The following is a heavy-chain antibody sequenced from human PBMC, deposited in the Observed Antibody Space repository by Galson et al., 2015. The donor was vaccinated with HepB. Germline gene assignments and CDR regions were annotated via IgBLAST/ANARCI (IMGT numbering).Heavy chain of an antibody. J-gene: IGHJ4*02. Sequence: SLRLSCAASGFTFSRYAMHWVRQAPGEGLEWVADIWYDGSNKYFADSVKGRFTISRDNSKNTLSLQMDSLRPEDTAVYYCARDVYADKVVVFDYWGQGIPVTV. CDR3: ARDVYADKVVVFDY. V-gene: IGHV3-33*08. D-gene: IGHD2-8*01. CDR1: GFTFSRYA. CDR2: IWYDGSNK.